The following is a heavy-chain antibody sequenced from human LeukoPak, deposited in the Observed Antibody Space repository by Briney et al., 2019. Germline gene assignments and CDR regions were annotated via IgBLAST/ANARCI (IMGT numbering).Heavy chain of an antibody. D-gene: IGHD1-26*01. Sequence: GGSLRLSCAASGXTFSSYAMSWVRQAPGKGLEWVSAISGSGGSTYYADSVKGRFTISRDNSKNTPYLQMNSLRAEDTAVYYCAKRGATTVYYFDYWGQGTLVTVSS. J-gene: IGHJ4*02. V-gene: IGHV3-23*01. CDR1: GXTFSSYA. CDR3: AKRGATTVYYFDY. CDR2: ISGSGGST.